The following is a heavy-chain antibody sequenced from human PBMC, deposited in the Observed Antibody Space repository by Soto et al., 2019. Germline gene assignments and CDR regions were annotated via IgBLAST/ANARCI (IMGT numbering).Heavy chain of an antibody. Sequence: SETLSLTCTVSGGSTSSSDYYWSWIRQPPGKGLEWIGYIYYSGSTYYNPSLKSRVIISVDTSKNQFSLKLSSVTAADTAVYYCARGEYYYGMDAWGQGTTVTVSS. J-gene: IGHJ6*02. CDR3: ARGEYYYGMDA. CDR1: GGSTSSSDYY. V-gene: IGHV4-30-4*01. D-gene: IGHD1-26*01. CDR2: IYYSGST.